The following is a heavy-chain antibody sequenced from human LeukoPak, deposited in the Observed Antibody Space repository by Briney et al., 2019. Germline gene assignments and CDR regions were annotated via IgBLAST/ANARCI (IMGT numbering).Heavy chain of an antibody. Sequence: GASVKVSCKASGYTFTSYGISWVRQAPGQGLEWMGWTSAYNGNTNYAQKLQGRVTMTTDTSTSTAYMELRSLRSDDTAVYYCARDSYDILTGYDYYGMDVWGQGTTVTVSS. J-gene: IGHJ6*02. V-gene: IGHV1-18*01. CDR3: ARDSYDILTGYDYYGMDV. D-gene: IGHD3-9*01. CDR2: TSAYNGNT. CDR1: GYTFTSYG.